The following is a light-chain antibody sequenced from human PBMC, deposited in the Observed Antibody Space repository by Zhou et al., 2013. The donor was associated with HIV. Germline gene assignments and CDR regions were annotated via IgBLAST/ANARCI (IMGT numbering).Light chain of an antibody. Sequence: DIQMTQTPSTVSASIGGRVTISCRASQNIKNWLAWYQQKPGAAPKLLMQKATSLEGDVLSRFSGSGSGTEFNLTVSRLQSDDSATYYCQQYSTHPITFGQGTRLEI. CDR1: QNIKNW. J-gene: IGKJ5*01. CDR2: KAT. V-gene: IGKV1-5*03. CDR3: QQYSTHPIT.